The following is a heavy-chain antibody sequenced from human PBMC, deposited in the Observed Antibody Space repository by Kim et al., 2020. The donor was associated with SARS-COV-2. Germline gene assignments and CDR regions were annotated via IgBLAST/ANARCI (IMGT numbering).Heavy chain of an antibody. J-gene: IGHJ6*02. Sequence: GGSLRLSCAASGFTVSSNYMNWVRQAPGKGLEWVSVIYTGGSTYYADSVKGRFIISRDNSKNTLYLQMNSLRAEDTAVYYCAREVVNYDCWSGQLPKPDSMDVWGQGTTVTVSS. D-gene: IGHD3-3*01. CDR1: GFTVSSNY. V-gene: IGHV3-53*01. CDR2: IYTGGST. CDR3: AREVVNYDCWSGQLPKPDSMDV.